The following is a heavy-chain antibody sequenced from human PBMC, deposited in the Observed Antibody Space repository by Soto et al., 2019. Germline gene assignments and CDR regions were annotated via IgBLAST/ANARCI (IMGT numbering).Heavy chain of an antibody. CDR3: AKLAAGYSSTWTDY. Sequence: GGSLRLSCAASGFTFSNYAMSWVRQAPGKGLEWVSAISGSGGSAYYADSVKGRFTISRDNSKNTLYLQMNSLRAEDTAVYYCAKLAAGYSSTWTDYWGQGTLVTVSS. CDR2: ISGSGGSA. D-gene: IGHD6-13*01. CDR1: GFTFSNYA. V-gene: IGHV3-23*01. J-gene: IGHJ4*02.